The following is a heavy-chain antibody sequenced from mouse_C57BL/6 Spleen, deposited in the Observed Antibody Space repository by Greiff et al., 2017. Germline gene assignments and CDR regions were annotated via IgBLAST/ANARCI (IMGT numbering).Heavy chain of an antibody. V-gene: IGHV5-6*01. CDR3: ARQDWDSYYFDY. Sequence: EVKLVESGGDLVKPGGSLKLSCAASGFTFSSYGMSWVRQTPDKRLEWVATISSGGSYTYYPDSVKGRFTISRDNAKNTLYLQMSSLKSEDTAMYYCARQDWDSYYFDYWGQRTTLTVSS. J-gene: IGHJ2*01. D-gene: IGHD4-1*01. CDR1: GFTFSSYG. CDR2: ISSGGSYT.